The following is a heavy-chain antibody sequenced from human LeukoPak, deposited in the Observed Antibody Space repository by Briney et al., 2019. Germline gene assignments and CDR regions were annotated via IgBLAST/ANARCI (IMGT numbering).Heavy chain of an antibody. V-gene: IGHV3-74*01. D-gene: IGHD1-26*01. CDR3: ARSGSYYRDLPKHFDD. Sequence: QSGGSLRLSCAASGFTFSSYWMHWVRQAPGKGLVWVSRINSDGSSTSYADSVKGRFTISRDNAKNTLYLQMNSLRAEDTAVYYCARSGSYYRDLPKHFDDWGQGTLVTVSS. CDR1: GFTFSSYW. J-gene: IGHJ4*02. CDR2: INSDGSST.